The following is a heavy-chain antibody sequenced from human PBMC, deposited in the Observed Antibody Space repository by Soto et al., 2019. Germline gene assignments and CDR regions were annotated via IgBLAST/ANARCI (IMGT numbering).Heavy chain of an antibody. CDR2: INPSGGST. J-gene: IGHJ4*02. V-gene: IGHV1-46*01. CDR1: GYTFTSYY. Sequence: ASVKVSCKASGYTFTSYYMHWVRQAPGQGLEWMGIINPSGGSTSYAQKFQGRVTMTRDTSTSTVYMKLSSVTAADTAVYYCARTSNYDFWSGYYSYFDYWGQGTLVTVSS. D-gene: IGHD3-3*01. CDR3: ARTSNYDFWSGYYSYFDY.